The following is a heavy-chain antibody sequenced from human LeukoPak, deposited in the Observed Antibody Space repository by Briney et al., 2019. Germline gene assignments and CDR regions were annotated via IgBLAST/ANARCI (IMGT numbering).Heavy chain of an antibody. CDR1: GFTFSSYA. Sequence: GGSLRLSCAASGFTFSSYAMSWVRQAPGKGLEWVSSISGSGGSTYYADSVKGRFTISRDNSKNTLYLQMNSLRAEDAALYYCATSDSGDYPYFDYWGQGTLVTVSS. J-gene: IGHJ4*02. CDR3: ATSDSGDYPYFDY. CDR2: ISGSGGST. V-gene: IGHV3-23*01. D-gene: IGHD4-17*01.